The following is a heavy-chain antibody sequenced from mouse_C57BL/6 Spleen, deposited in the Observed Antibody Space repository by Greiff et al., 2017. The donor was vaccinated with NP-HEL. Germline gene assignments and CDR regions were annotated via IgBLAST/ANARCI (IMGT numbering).Heavy chain of an antibody. D-gene: IGHD2-3*01. Sequence: QVQLQQSGPGLVQPSQSLSITCTVSGFSLTSYGVHWVRQSPGKGLEWLGVIWSGGSTDYNAAFISRLSISKDNSKSQVFFKMNSLQADDTAIYYCARNDGYYQFAYWGQGALVTVSA. V-gene: IGHV2-2*01. J-gene: IGHJ3*01. CDR1: GFSLTSYG. CDR2: IWSGGST. CDR3: ARNDGYYQFAY.